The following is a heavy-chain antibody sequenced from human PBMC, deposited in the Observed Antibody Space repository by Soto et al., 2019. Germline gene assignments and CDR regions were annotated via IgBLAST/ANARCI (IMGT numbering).Heavy chain of an antibody. J-gene: IGHJ6*02. V-gene: IGHV4-39*01. D-gene: IGHD2-2*03. CDR2: IYASENT. Sequence: SETLSLTCTVSRGSVSSNSYSWGWIRQYPGKGLEWIGTIYASENTYYNPSLLSRVTISVDTSKNEFSLRLTSVTAADTGFYYCASLNGYCLRTNWHRHYGIDVWCQATTVTLSS. CDR1: RGSVSSNSYS. CDR3: ASLNGYCLRTNWHRHYGIDV.